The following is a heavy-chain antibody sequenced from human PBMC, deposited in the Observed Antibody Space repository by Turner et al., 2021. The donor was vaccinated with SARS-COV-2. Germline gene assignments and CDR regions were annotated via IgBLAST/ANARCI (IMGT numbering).Heavy chain of an antibody. V-gene: IGHV3-33*01. CDR3: ARATQNGYSSSWYDPDIDY. Sequence: QVPLVEPGGGVVQPGTSLRLSCAASGSTFSSYGMHWVRQAPGKGLEWVGVMRDDGSNKYYGDSAKGQFTITRDNSKNTLYLQMNSLRAEDTAVYYCARATQNGYSSSWYDPDIDYWGQGTLVTVSS. D-gene: IGHD6-13*01. CDR1: GSTFSSYG. CDR2: MRDDGSNK. J-gene: IGHJ4*02.